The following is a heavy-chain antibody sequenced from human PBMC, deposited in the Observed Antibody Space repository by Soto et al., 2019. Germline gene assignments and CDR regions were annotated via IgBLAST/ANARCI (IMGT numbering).Heavy chain of an antibody. CDR2: IIPLFGTT. Sequence: QVQPVQSGTEVKKPGSSAKVSCKASGGTFSNYVIRWVRQAPGQGLEWMGGIIPLFGTTDYAKKFQGRIAITADESTTTVYMDLSSLRFEDTAVYFCEIDVGSGEVSVVWGQGNTVIVSS. D-gene: IGHD3-10*01. CDR1: GGTFSNYV. CDR3: EIDVGSGEVSVV. J-gene: IGHJ6*02. V-gene: IGHV1-69*01.